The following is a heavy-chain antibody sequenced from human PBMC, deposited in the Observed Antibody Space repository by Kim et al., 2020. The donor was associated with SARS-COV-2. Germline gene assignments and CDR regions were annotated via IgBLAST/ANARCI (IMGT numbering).Heavy chain of an antibody. V-gene: IGHV3-74*01. J-gene: IGHJ5*02. D-gene: IGHD2-15*01. Sequence: YAESRKGRFTISRDNAKNTVYLQMNSLRGEDTAVYHCARKDCSGGSCAFDPWGQGTLVTVSS. CDR3: ARKDCSGGSCAFDP.